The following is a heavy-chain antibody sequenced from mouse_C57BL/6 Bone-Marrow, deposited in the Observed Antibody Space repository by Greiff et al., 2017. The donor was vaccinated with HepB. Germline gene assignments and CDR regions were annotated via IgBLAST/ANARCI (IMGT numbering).Heavy chain of an antibody. CDR3: ASRVEVYAMSY. J-gene: IGHJ4*01. Sequence: QVQLQQSGAELARPGASVKLSCKASGYTFTSYGISWVKQRAGQGLEWIGEIYPRSGNTYYNEKFKGKATLTADKSSSTAYMELRSLTSEDSAVYFCASRVEVYAMSYWGEGTSDTVS. CDR1: GYTFTSYG. D-gene: IGHD1-1*01. CDR2: IYPRSGNT. V-gene: IGHV1-81*01.